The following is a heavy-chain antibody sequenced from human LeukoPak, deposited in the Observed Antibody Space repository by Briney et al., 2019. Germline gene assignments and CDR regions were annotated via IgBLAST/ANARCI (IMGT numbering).Heavy chain of an antibody. D-gene: IGHD5-18*01. V-gene: IGHV4-61*01. Sequence: SETLSLTCTVSGGSVSSDSHYWSWIRQPPGKGLEWIGYIYYSGSTNYNPSLKSRVTISLDTSKNQFSLKLSSVTAADTAVCYCARVYSYALDYWGQGTLVTVSS. CDR3: ARVYSYALDY. CDR1: GGSVSSDSHY. CDR2: IYYSGST. J-gene: IGHJ4*02.